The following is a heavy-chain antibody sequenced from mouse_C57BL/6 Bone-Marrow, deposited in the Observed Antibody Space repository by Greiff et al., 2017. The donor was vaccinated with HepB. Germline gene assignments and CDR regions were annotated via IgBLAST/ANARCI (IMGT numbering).Heavy chain of an antibody. Sequence: VHLVESGAELARPGASVKMSCKASGYTFTSYKMHWVKQRPGQGLEWIGYINPSSGYTKYNQKFKDKATLTADKSSSTAYMQLSSLTAEDSADYCGARLFYWGQGTTLTVSS. J-gene: IGHJ2*01. CDR1: GYTFTSYK. CDR2: INPSSGYT. CDR3: ARLFY. V-gene: IGHV1-4*01.